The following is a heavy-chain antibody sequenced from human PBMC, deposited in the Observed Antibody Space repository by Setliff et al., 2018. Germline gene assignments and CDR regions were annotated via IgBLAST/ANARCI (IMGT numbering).Heavy chain of an antibody. J-gene: IGHJ6*02. CDR3: ARDRVTTLENYYYYYGMDV. V-gene: IGHV4-4*07. CDR1: GGSISSYY. D-gene: IGHD4-17*01. Sequence: SETLSLTCTVSGGSISSYYWSWIRQPAGKGLEWIGHIYIGGSANYNPSLKSRVTMSIDTSKNQFSLKLNSVTAADTAVYYCARDRVTTLENYYYYYGMDVWGQGTTVTVSS. CDR2: IYIGGSA.